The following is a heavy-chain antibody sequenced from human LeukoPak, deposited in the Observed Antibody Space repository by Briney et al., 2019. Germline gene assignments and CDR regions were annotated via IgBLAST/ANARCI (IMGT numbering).Heavy chain of an antibody. CDR1: GYTFTGYY. CDR3: ARVAAAGTGWFDP. CDR2: INPNSGGT. D-gene: IGHD6-13*01. Sequence: VASVKVSCKASGYTFTGYYMHWVRQAPGQGLEWMGWINPNSGGTNYAQKFQGRVTMTRDTSISTAYMELSRLRSDDTAMYYCARVAAAGTGWFDPWGQGTLVTVSS. V-gene: IGHV1-2*02. J-gene: IGHJ5*02.